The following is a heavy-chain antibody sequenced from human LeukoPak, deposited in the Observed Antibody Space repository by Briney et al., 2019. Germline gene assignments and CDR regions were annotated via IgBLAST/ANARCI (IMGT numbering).Heavy chain of an antibody. CDR2: ISASSSTI. CDR1: GFTFSSYS. D-gene: IGHD3-22*01. J-gene: IGHJ4*02. Sequence: PGGSLRLSCAASGFTFSSYSMNWVRQAPGKGLEWVSYISASSSTIYYADSVKGRFTISRDNAKNSLHLQMHSLRAEDTAVYYCARALYYDSSGHSPFDYWGQGTLVTVSS. CDR3: ARALYYDSSGHSPFDY. V-gene: IGHV3-48*01.